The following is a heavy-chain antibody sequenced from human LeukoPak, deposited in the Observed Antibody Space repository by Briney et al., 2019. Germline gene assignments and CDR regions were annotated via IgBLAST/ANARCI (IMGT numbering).Heavy chain of an antibody. CDR2: ISGSGGST. D-gene: IGHD2-15*01. Sequence: PGGSLRLSCAASGFTFSSYAMSWVRQAPGKGLEWVSAISGSGGSTYYADSVKGRFTISRDNSKNTPYLQMNSLRAEDTAVYYCAKDYCSGGSCYSLPDYWGQGTLVTVSS. CDR1: GFTFSSYA. J-gene: IGHJ4*02. CDR3: AKDYCSGGSCYSLPDY. V-gene: IGHV3-23*01.